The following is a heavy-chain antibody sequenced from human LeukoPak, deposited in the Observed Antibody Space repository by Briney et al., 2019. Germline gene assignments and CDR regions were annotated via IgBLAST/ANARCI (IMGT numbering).Heavy chain of an antibody. V-gene: IGHV4-39*01. Sequence: SETLSLTCTVSGGSISSSSYYWGWIRQPPGKGLEWIGSIYYGGSTYYNPSLKSRVTISVDTSKNQFSLKLSSVTAADTAVYYCARPPYYYDSSGYYHWGQGTLVTVSS. J-gene: IGHJ5*02. CDR3: ARPPYYYDSSGYYH. CDR2: IYYGGST. CDR1: GGSISSSSYY. D-gene: IGHD3-22*01.